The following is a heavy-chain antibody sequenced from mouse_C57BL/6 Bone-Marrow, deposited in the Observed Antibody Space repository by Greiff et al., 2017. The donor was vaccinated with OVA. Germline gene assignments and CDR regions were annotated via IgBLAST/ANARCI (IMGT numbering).Heavy chain of an antibody. CDR2: ISGGGGNT. CDR1: GFTFSSYT. D-gene: IGHD2-3*01. V-gene: IGHV5-9*01. CDR3: ARHRRWLLQIAY. Sequence: DVHLVESGGGLVKPGGSLKLSCAASGFTFSSYTMSWVRQTPEKRLEWVATISGGGGNTYYPDSVKGRFTISRDNAKNTLYLQMSSLRSEDTALYYCARHRRWLLQIAYWGQGTLVTVSA. J-gene: IGHJ3*01.